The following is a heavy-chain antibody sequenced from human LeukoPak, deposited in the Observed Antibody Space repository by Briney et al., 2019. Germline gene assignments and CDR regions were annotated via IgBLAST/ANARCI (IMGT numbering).Heavy chain of an antibody. Sequence: TSETLSLTCTVSGGSISSTTYYWGWIRQSPGKGLEWFGSINYSGITYYNPSLKSRVTISVDTSKNRFSLKLTSVTAADTAVYYCARLNIVVVPASSFDYWGQGTLVTVSS. CDR2: INYSGIT. V-gene: IGHV4-39*01. CDR3: ARLNIVVVPASSFDY. J-gene: IGHJ4*02. D-gene: IGHD2-2*01. CDR1: GGSISSTTYY.